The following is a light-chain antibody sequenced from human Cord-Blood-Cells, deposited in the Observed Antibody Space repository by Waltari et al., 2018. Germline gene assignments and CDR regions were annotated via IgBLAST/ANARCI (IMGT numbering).Light chain of an antibody. CDR3: SSYAGSNKV. CDR1: SRDVGRSNY. J-gene: IGLJ2*01. CDR2: EVS. V-gene: IGLV2-8*01. Sequence: QSALTQPPSASGSPGQSVTISCTGTSRDVGRSNYVSWYQQHPGKAPKLMIYEVSKRPSGVPDRFSGSKSGNTASLTVSGLQAEDEADYYCSSYAGSNKVFGGGTKLTVL.